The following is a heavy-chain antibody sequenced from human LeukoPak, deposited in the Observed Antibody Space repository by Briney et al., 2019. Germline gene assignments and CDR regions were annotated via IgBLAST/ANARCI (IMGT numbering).Heavy chain of an antibody. J-gene: IGHJ4*02. Sequence: PGGSLRLSCAASGFTFSSYEMNWVRQAPGKVLEWVSYISSGGSTIYYADSVEGRFNISRDHAKNSLYLKMNSLNAEDTAVYYCARVRDGSPYYWGQGTLVTVSS. CDR2: ISSGGSTI. V-gene: IGHV3-48*03. D-gene: IGHD5-24*01. CDR3: ARVRDGSPYY. CDR1: GFTFSSYE.